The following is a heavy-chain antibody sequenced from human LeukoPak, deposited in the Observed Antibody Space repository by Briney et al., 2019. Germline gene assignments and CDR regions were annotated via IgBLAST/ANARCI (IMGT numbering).Heavy chain of an antibody. Sequence: GGSLRLSCAASGFTFSSYAMSWVRQAPGKGLEWVSAISGSGGSTYYADSVRGRFTISRDNSKNTLYLQMNSLRAEDTAVYYCAKDRDNYDILTDDYYSGMDVWGQGTTVTAPS. D-gene: IGHD3-9*01. CDR2: ISGSGGST. CDR1: GFTFSSYA. CDR3: AKDRDNYDILTDDYYSGMDV. J-gene: IGHJ6*02. V-gene: IGHV3-23*01.